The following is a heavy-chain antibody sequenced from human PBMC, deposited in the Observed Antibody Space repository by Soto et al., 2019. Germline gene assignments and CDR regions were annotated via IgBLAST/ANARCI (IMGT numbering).Heavy chain of an antibody. CDR3: ARDHNWNYGVYNWFDP. J-gene: IGHJ5*02. CDR2: IKQDGSEK. CDR1: GFTFSSYW. V-gene: IGHV3-7*01. Sequence: PGGSLRLSCAASGFTFSSYWMSWVRQAPGKGLEWVANIKQDGSEKYYVDSVKGRFTISRDNAKNSLYLQMNSLRAEDTAVYYCARDHNWNYGVYNWFDPWGQGTLVTVSS. D-gene: IGHD1-7*01.